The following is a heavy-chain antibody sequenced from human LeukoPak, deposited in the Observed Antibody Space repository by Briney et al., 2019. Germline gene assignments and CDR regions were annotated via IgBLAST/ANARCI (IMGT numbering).Heavy chain of an antibody. CDR2: ISAYTGHT. J-gene: IGHJ4*02. CDR3: ARDRYNWNDVPDY. D-gene: IGHD1-1*01. Sequence: ASVKVSCKASGYTFTSYAMNWVRQAPGQGLEWMGWISAYTGHTNYAQKFQDRVTMTTDTSTSTAYMELRSLRSDGTAMYYCARDRYNWNDVPDYWGQGTLVTVSS. V-gene: IGHV1-18*01. CDR1: GYTFTSYA.